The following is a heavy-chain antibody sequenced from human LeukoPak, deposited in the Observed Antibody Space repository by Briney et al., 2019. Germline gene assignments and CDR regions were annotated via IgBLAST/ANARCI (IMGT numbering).Heavy chain of an antibody. J-gene: IGHJ4*02. CDR3: SSSSSGGGIDY. CDR1: GGSISSSNW. Sequence: SETLSLTCAVSGGSISSSNWWSWVRQPPGKGLEWIGVIYHSGSTNYNPSLKSRVTISVDKSKNQFSLKLSSVTAADTAVYYCSSSSSGGGIDYWGQGTLVTVSS. D-gene: IGHD1-26*01. V-gene: IGHV4-4*02. CDR2: IYHSGST.